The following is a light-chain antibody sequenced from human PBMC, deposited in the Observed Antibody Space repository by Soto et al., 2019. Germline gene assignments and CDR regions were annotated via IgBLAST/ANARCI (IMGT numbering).Light chain of an antibody. J-gene: IGLJ2*01. Sequence: QCVLTQPPSVSGAPGQRVTISCTGSSSNIGAGYDVHWYQQLPGTAPKLLMYGNSNRPSGVPDRFSGSKSGTSASLAITGLQAEDEADYHCQSFDSSLSGVVLGGGTKLTVL. V-gene: IGLV1-40*01. CDR2: GNS. CDR3: QSFDSSLSGVV. CDR1: SSNIGAGYD.